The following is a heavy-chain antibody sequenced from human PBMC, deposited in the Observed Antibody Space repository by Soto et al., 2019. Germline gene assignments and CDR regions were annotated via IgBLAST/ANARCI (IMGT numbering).Heavy chain of an antibody. D-gene: IGHD3-22*01. CDR3: ATLFSPSDYYDSSGL. Sequence: ASVKVSCKVSGYTLTELSMHWVRQAPGKGLEWMGGFDPEDGETIYAQKSQGRVTMTEDTSTDTAYMELSSLRSEDTAVYYCATLFSPSDYYDSSGLWGQGTMVTVSS. CDR2: FDPEDGET. CDR1: GYTLTELS. J-gene: IGHJ3*01. V-gene: IGHV1-24*01.